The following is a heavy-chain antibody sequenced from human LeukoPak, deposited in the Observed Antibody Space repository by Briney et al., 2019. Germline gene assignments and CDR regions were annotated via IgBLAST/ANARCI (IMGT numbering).Heavy chain of an antibody. CDR2: LYGSGGST. J-gene: IGHJ4*02. Sequence: GGSLRLSCAASGFTFYIHPMICLPQAPGKALEYFSALYGSGGSTYYAASVKGRFTISRDKSKNPLSLQMSSVRAEDTAVYYCAKEMSLSSSSFRTNIDVWGQGTLVTVSS. CDR1: GFTFYIHP. D-gene: IGHD6-13*01. CDR3: AKEMSLSSSSFRTNIDV. V-gene: IGHV3-23*01.